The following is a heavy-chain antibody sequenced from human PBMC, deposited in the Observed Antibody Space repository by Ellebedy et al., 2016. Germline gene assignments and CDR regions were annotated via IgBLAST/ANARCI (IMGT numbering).Heavy chain of an antibody. Sequence: GGSLRLSXAASGFSFSDYYMSWIRQAPGKGLEWISYIRSSGSTIYYADSVKGRFTISRDNTKNSLYLQMNSLRAEDTAVYYCAREGREYYYYYYIDVWGKGTTVTVSS. J-gene: IGHJ6*03. CDR3: AREGREYYYYYYIDV. CDR2: IRSSGSTI. V-gene: IGHV3-11*01. CDR1: GFSFSDYY.